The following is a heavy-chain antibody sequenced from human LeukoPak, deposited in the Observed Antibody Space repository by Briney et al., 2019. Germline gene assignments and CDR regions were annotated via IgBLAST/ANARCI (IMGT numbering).Heavy chain of an antibody. CDR2: INHSGST. CDR3: AARVASFDY. J-gene: IGHJ4*02. D-gene: IGHD2-15*01. V-gene: IGHV4-34*01. Sequence: SETLSLTCAVYGGSFSGYYWSWIRQPPGKGLEWIGEINHSGSTYYNPSLKSRVTISVDTSKNQFSLKLSSVTAADTAVYYCAARVASFDYWGQGTLVTVSS. CDR1: GGSFSGYY.